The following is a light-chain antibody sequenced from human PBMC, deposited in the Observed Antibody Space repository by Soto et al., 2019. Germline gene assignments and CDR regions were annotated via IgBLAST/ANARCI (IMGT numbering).Light chain of an antibody. CDR1: QSVSSN. CDR2: GAS. V-gene: IGKV3-15*01. Sequence: EIVMTQSPATLSVSPGERATLSCRASQSVSSNLAWYQQKPGQAPRLPIYGASTRATGIPARFSGSGSGTEFTLTISGLQSEDFAVYYCQQYNNWPPLTFGGGTKVEIK. J-gene: IGKJ4*01. CDR3: QQYNNWPPLT.